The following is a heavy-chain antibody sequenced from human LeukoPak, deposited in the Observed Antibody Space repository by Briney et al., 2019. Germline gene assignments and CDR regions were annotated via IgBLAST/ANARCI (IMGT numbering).Heavy chain of an antibody. V-gene: IGHV1-2*02. CDR2: INPNSGGT. CDR3: ARLPRWLQFQYFDY. D-gene: IGHD5-24*01. J-gene: IGHJ4*02. Sequence: ASVKVSCKASGYTFTGYYMHWVRQAPGQGLEWMGWINPNSGGTNYAQKLQGRVTMTADTSTSTAYMELRSLRSDDTAVYYCARLPRWLQFQYFDYWGQGTLVTVPS. CDR1: GYTFTGYY.